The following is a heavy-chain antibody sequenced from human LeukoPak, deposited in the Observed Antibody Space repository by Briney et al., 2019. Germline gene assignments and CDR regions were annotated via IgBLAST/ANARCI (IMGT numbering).Heavy chain of an antibody. CDR1: GGSFSGYY. CDR2: IYYSGST. Sequence: SETLSLTCAVYGGSFSGYYWGWIRQPPGKGLEWIGSIYYSGSTYYNPSLKSRVTISVDTSKNQFSLKLSSVTAADTAVHYCARQGYCSSTSCYVLKGWFDPWGQGTLVTVSS. CDR3: ARQGYCSSTSCYVLKGWFDP. D-gene: IGHD2-2*01. V-gene: IGHV4-39*01. J-gene: IGHJ5*02.